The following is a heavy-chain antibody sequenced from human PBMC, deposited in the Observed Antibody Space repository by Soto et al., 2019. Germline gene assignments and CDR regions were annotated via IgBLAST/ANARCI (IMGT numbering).Heavy chain of an antibody. CDR1: GFTFSSYA. J-gene: IGHJ4*02. D-gene: IGHD4-17*01. CDR2: ICGSGSST. Sequence: GGSLRLSCAASGFTFSSYAMHWVRQAPGKGLEWVSAICGSGSSTYYADSVKGRFTISRDNSKNTLYLQMNSLRAEDTAVYYCAKDPSLFYGDYFDYWGQGTLVTVSS. V-gene: IGHV3-23*01. CDR3: AKDPSLFYGDYFDY.